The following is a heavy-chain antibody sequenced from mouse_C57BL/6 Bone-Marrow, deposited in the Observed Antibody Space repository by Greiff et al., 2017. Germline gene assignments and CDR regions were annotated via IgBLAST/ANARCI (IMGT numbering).Heavy chain of an antibody. Sequence: EVQLQQSGPVLVKPGASVKMSCKASGYTFTDYYMNWVKQSHGKSLEWIGVINPYNGGTSYNQKFKGKATLTVDKSSSTAYMELNSLTSEDSAVYDCAREGYDWYFDVWGTGTTVTVSS. CDR1: GYTFTDYY. D-gene: IGHD3-1*01. CDR3: AREGYDWYFDV. CDR2: INPYNGGT. V-gene: IGHV1-19*01. J-gene: IGHJ1*03.